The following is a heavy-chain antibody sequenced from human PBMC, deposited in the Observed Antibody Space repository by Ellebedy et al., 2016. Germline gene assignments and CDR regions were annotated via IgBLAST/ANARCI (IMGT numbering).Heavy chain of an antibody. CDR2: IVFSGTAA. CDR3: ARSLPRNIRGWENYYYFDGMDV. V-gene: IGHV3-21*01. CDR1: GFIFTIAG. D-gene: IGHD1/OR15-1a*01. J-gene: IGHJ6*02. Sequence: GGSLRLXXAASGFIFTIAGMTWVRQGPGKGLEWVATIVFSGTAAYYSDSLKGRFIISRDNAKNSVFLQMNNLRLEDTAVYYCARSLPRNIRGWENYYYFDGMDVWGQGATVTVSS.